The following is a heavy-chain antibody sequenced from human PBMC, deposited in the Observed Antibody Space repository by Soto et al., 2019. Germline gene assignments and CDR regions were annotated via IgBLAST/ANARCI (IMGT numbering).Heavy chain of an antibody. CDR2: ISYDGSNK. J-gene: IGHJ4*02. CDR3: ARGNYYDSSGYEVSQN. D-gene: IGHD3-22*01. CDR1: GFTFSSYA. Sequence: GGSLRLSCAASGFTFSSYAMHWVRQAPGKGLEWVAVISYDGSNKYYADSVKGRFTISRDNSKNTLYLQMNSLRAEDTAVYYCARGNYYDSSGYEVSQNWGQGTLVTVSS. V-gene: IGHV3-30-3*01.